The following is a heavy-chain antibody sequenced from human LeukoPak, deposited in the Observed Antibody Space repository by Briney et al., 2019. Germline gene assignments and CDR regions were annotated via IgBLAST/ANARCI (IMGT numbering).Heavy chain of an antibody. CDR3: TTEHYYDSSGYYGGVY. Sequence: GGSLRLSCAASGFTFSSYSMNWVRQAPGKGLEWVGRIKSKTDGGTTDYAAPVKGRFTISRDDSKNTLYLQMNSLKTEDTAVYYCTTEHYYDSSGYYGGVYWGQGTLVTVSS. CDR2: IKSKTDGGTT. D-gene: IGHD3-22*01. CDR1: GFTFSSYS. J-gene: IGHJ4*02. V-gene: IGHV3-15*01.